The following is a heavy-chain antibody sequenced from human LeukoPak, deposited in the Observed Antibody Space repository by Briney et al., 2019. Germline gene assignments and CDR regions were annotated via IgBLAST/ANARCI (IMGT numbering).Heavy chain of an antibody. CDR1: GLTVSSNY. Sequence: GGSLRLSCAASGLTVSSNYMSWVRQAPGKGLEWVSSISTGSSYVYYADSVKGRFTISRDNAKNSLYLQMNSLRAEDTAVYYCARDLGQQLASVDYWGQGTLVTVSS. V-gene: IGHV3-21*01. CDR2: ISTGSSYV. D-gene: IGHD6-13*01. J-gene: IGHJ4*02. CDR3: ARDLGQQLASVDY.